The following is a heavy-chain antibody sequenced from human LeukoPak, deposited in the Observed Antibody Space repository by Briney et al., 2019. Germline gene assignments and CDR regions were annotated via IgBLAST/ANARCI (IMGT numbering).Heavy chain of an antibody. CDR1: GFIFSDYY. Sequence: PGGSLRLSCAASGFIFSDYYMSWIRQAPGKGLEWVSYISSSNTYTNYADSVKGRFTISRDNAKKSLDLQMNSLRVEDTAVYYRVRDSVIRGMDVWGQGTTVTVSS. V-gene: IGHV3-11*06. J-gene: IGHJ6*02. CDR3: VRDSVIRGMDV. CDR2: ISSSNTYT. D-gene: IGHD3-10*01.